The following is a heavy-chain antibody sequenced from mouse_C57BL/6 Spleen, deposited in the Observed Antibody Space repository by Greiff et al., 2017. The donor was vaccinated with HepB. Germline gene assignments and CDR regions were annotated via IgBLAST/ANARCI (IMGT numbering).Heavy chain of an antibody. Sequence: QVQLQQPGAELVMPGASVKLSCKASGYTFTSYWMHWVKQRPGQGLEWIGEIDPSDSYTNYNQKFKGKSTLTVDKSSSTAYMQLSSLTSEDSAVYYCARKGLRPYAMDYWGQGTSVTVSS. CDR1: GYTFTSYW. CDR3: ARKGLRPYAMDY. D-gene: IGHD2-4*01. V-gene: IGHV1-69*01. CDR2: IDPSDSYT. J-gene: IGHJ4*01.